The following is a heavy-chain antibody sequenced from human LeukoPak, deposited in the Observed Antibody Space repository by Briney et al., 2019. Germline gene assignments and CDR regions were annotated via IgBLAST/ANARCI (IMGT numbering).Heavy chain of an antibody. V-gene: IGHV3-23*01. CDR3: AKIPKLRYFDWLPYFDL. J-gene: IGHJ2*01. CDR1: GFTFSSYG. D-gene: IGHD3-9*01. Sequence: GGSLRLSCAASGFTFSSYGMTWVRQAPGKGLEWVSAITGSGDSTYYADSVKGRFAISRDNSKSTLYLQMNSLRAEDTAVYYCAKIPKLRYFDWLPYFDLWGRGTLVTVSS. CDR2: ITGSGDST.